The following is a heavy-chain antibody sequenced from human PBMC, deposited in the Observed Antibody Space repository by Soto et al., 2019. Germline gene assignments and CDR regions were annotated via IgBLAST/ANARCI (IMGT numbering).Heavy chain of an antibody. CDR3: GQFRSGGSCYGLDY. Sequence: GGSLRLSCAASGFTVSSNYMSWVRQAPGKGLEWVSVIYSGGSTYYADSVKGRFTISRDNSKNTLYLQMNSLRAEDTDVYYCGQFRSGGSCYGLDYWGQGTLVTVSS. D-gene: IGHD2-15*01. CDR1: GFTVSSNY. J-gene: IGHJ4*02. CDR2: IYSGGST. V-gene: IGHV3-53*01.